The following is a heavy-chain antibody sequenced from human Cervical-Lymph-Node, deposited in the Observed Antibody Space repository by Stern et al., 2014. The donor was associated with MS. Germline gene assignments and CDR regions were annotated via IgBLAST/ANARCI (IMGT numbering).Heavy chain of an antibody. V-gene: IGHV3-30*04. CDR3: ARDRNWNYDY. D-gene: IGHD1-7*01. CDR2: ISPDGRTT. CDR1: GFTFGDHN. J-gene: IGHJ4*02. Sequence: VQLVESGGGVVQPGGSLRLSCAASGFTFGDHNMHWVRQAPGRGLEWLAIISPDGRTTYYADSVKGRFTSSRDNSKSTLYLQLNSLRPEDTAVYYCARDRNWNYDYWGQGTLVIVSS.